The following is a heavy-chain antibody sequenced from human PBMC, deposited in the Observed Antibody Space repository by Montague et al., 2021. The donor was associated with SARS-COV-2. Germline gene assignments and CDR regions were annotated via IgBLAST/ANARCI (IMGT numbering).Heavy chain of an antibody. J-gene: IGHJ5*01. Sequence: SETLSLTCAVYGGSFSGYDWTWIRQSPGKGLEWIGEINQSGSAKYNPSLKSRVTISVDTSKNQFSLKLSSVTAADTAVYYCARGVMTINMMVGSMRGASTWLDSWGQGTLATVSP. CDR3: ARGVMTINMMVGSMRGASTWLDS. CDR1: GGSFSGYD. CDR2: INQSGSA. V-gene: IGHV4-34*01. D-gene: IGHD3-22*01.